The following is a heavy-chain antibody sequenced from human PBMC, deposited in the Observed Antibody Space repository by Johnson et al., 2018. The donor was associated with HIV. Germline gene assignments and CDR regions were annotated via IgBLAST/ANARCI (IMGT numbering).Heavy chain of an antibody. J-gene: IGHJ3*02. CDR3: ARDLNHFGGAFDI. V-gene: IGHV3-30*04. CDR2: ISYDGSNK. D-gene: IGHD3-16*01. Sequence: QVQLVESGGGVVQPGRSLRLSCAASGFTFSSYAMHWVRQAPGKGLEWVAVISYDGSNKYYANSVKGRFTISRNNCKNTLYLQMNSLRAEDTAVYYCARDLNHFGGAFDIWGQGKMVTVSS. CDR1: GFTFSSYA.